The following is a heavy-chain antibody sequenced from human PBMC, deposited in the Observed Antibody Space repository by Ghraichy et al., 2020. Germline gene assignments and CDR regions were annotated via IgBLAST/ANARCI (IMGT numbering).Heavy chain of an antibody. Sequence: SCTVSGGSISSSAYYCAWIRQPPGKGLEWIGNIYYSGITHYNPSLKSRVNISVDTSKKQFSLKLNSVTAADTAVYYCTRGAGTTVGDYWGLGTLVTVSS. D-gene: IGHD1-7*01. V-gene: IGHV4-39*01. CDR2: IYYSGIT. CDR3: TRGAGTTVGDY. J-gene: IGHJ4*02. CDR1: GGSISSSAYY.